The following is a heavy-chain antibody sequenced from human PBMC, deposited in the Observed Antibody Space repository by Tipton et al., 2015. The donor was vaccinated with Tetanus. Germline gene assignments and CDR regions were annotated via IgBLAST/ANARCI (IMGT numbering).Heavy chain of an antibody. J-gene: IGHJ4*02. CDR3: ARAPYNSPGKYYFDY. Sequence: GLVKPSETLSLTCTVSRGPISSYSWSWIRQPPGKGLEWIGYTYHTGGTYYNPPLKSRVTISVDRSNNQFSLELTSVTAADTALYYCARAPYNSPGKYYFDYWGQGLLVTVSS. D-gene: IGHD1-1*01. CDR1: RGPISSYS. V-gene: IGHV4-30-2*01. CDR2: TYHTGGT.